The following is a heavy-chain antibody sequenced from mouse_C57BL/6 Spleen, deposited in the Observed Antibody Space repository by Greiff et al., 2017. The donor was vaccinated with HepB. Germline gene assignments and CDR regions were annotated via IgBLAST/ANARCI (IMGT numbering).Heavy chain of an antibody. CDR3: ARPAPGYFDV. J-gene: IGHJ1*03. CDR2: IYPGDGDT. CDR1: GYAFSSSW. V-gene: IGHV1-82*01. Sequence: VQLQQSGPELVKPGASVKISCKASGYAFSSSWMNWVKQRPGKGLEWIGRIYPGDGDTNYNGKFKGKATLTADKSSSTAYMQLSSLTSEDSAVYFCARPAPGYFDVWGTGTTVTVSS. D-gene: IGHD1-2*01.